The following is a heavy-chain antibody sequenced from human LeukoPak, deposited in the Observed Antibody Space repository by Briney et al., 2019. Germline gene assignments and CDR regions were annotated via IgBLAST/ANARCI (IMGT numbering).Heavy chain of an antibody. Sequence: GGSLRLSCAASGFTFSSYSMNWVREAPGKGLEWVSSISSSSSYIYYADSVKGRFTISRDSAKNSLYLQMNSLRAEDTAVYYRARGDIVVANWFDPWGQGTLVTVSS. D-gene: IGHD2-2*01. CDR3: ARGDIVVANWFDP. V-gene: IGHV3-21*01. CDR1: GFTFSSYS. J-gene: IGHJ5*02. CDR2: ISSSSSYI.